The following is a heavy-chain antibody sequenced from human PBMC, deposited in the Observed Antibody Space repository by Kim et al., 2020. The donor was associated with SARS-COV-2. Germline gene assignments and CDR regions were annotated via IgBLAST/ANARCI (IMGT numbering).Heavy chain of an antibody. CDR2: FSPIFHKP. J-gene: IGHJ5*02. D-gene: IGHD3-16*02. V-gene: IGHV1-69*13. CDR1: GGNFSTYG. Sequence: ASVKVSCKASGGNFSTYGITWVRQAPGQGLEWVGGFSPIFHKPNYGKKFQGRVTITADESTSTAYMELSDLRSEDTAVFYCAREWFYDDRGYYRYTWFDP. CDR3: AREWFYDDRGYYRYTWFDP.